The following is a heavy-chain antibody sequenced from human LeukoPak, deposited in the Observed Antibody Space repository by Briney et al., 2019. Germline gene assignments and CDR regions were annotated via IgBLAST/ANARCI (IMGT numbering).Heavy chain of an antibody. CDR2: IYTSGST. D-gene: IGHD3-22*01. Sequence: SETLSLTCTVSRGPITSTNYYWAWIRQPPGKGLEWIGRIYTSGSTNYNPSLKSRVTMSVDTSKNQFSLKLSSVTAADTAVYYCARGNYYDSSGYYYALDYWGQGTLVTVSS. J-gene: IGHJ4*02. V-gene: IGHV4-61*05. CDR3: ARGNYYDSSGYYYALDY. CDR1: RGPITSTNYY.